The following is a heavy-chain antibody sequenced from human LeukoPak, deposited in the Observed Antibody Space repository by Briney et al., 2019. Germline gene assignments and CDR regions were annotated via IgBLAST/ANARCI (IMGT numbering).Heavy chain of an antibody. CDR2: IYYSGST. CDR1: GGSISSGDYY. V-gene: IGHV4-30-4*08. J-gene: IGHJ3*02. CDR3: ARDLNDAFDI. Sequence: SETLSLTCTVSGGSISSGDYYWSWIRQPPGKGLEWIGYIYYSGSTYYNPSLKSRVTISVDASKNQFSLKLSSVTAADTAVYYCARDLNDAFDIWGQGTMVTVSS.